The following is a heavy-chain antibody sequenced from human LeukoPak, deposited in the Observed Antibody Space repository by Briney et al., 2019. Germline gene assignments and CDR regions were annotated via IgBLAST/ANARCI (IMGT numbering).Heavy chain of an antibody. V-gene: IGHV3-7*04. CDR3: ARVDIVVVTAARGRYYYSYYMDV. J-gene: IGHJ6*03. Sequence: GASLMLSCAASGCTFSSYWMSWVRQAPGKGLEWVARINQYGSEKYYVHSVKGRVTISGDNAKNSLYLQMSSLRAEDTAVYYCARVDIVVVTAARGRYYYSYYMDVWGKGTTVTLSS. CDR2: INQYGSEK. D-gene: IGHD2-2*01. CDR1: GCTFSSYW.